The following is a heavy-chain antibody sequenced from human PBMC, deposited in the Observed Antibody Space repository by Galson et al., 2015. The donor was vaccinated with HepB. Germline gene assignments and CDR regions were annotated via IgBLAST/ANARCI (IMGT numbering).Heavy chain of an antibody. J-gene: IGHJ4*02. CDR3: ARDAIGELCPPYFDY. D-gene: IGHD2-21*01. Sequence: SLRLSCAASGFTFSRYDMHWVRQAPGKGPEWVSSICCDGSFINYADSVKGRFTISRDNAKNALYLQMNSLGAEDTAVYYCARDAIGELCPPYFDYWGRGVLVTVSS. V-gene: IGHV3-21*01. CDR1: GFTFSRYD. CDR2: ICCDGSFI.